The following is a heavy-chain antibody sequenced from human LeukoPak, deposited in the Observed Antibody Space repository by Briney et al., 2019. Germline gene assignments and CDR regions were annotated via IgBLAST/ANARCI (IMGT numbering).Heavy chain of an antibody. V-gene: IGHV1-18*01. CDR1: GYSFTRYG. J-gene: IGHJ4*02. CDR2: ISAYNGNT. Sequence: ASVKVSCKASGYSFTRYGISWVRQAPGQGLEWMGWISAYNGNTNYAQKLQGRVTMTTDTSTSTAYMELRSLRSDDTAVYYCARDAHFVTGIAVAGTSDYWGQGTLVTVSS. D-gene: IGHD6-19*01. CDR3: ARDAHFVTGIAVAGTSDY.